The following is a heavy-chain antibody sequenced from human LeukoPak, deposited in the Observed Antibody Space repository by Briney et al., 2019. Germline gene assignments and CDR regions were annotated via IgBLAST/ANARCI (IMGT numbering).Heavy chain of an antibody. D-gene: IGHD1-26*01. Sequence: SVKVSCKASGGTFSSYAISWVRQAPGQGLEWMGGIIPIFGTANYAQKFQGRVTMTEDTSTDTAYMELSSLRSEDTAVYYCATLYSGSPYYFDYWGQGTLVTVSS. CDR3: ATLYSGSPYYFDY. CDR1: GGTFSSYA. V-gene: IGHV1-69*06. J-gene: IGHJ4*02. CDR2: IIPIFGTA.